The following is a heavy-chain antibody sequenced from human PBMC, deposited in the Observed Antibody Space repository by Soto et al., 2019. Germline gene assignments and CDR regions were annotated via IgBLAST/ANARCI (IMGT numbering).Heavy chain of an antibody. D-gene: IGHD6-13*01. CDR1: GYTLTSYG. V-gene: IGHV1-18*01. CDR3: ARDAAAGLNDY. J-gene: IGHJ4*02. Sequence: QVQLVQSGAEVKKPGASVKVSCKASGYTLTSYGISWVRQAPGQGLEWMGWISAYNGNTKYAQKFQGRVTMTTDTSTSTAYMEVRILRSDDTAVYYCARDAAAGLNDYWGQGTLVTVSS. CDR2: ISAYNGNT.